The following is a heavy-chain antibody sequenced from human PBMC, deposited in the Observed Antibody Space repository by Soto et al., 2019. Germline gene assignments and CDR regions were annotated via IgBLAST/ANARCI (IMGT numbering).Heavy chain of an antibody. J-gene: IGHJ1*01. CDR1: GGTFSSYT. CDR3: ARVPSPVGYFQH. Sequence: QVQLVQSGAEVKKPGSSVKVSCKASGGTFSSYTISWVRQAPGQGLEWMGRIIPILGIANYAQKFQGRVTITADKSTSTAYMELSSLRSEDTGVYYCARVPSPVGYFQHWGQGTLVTVSS. V-gene: IGHV1-69*02. CDR2: IIPILGIA. D-gene: IGHD2-15*01.